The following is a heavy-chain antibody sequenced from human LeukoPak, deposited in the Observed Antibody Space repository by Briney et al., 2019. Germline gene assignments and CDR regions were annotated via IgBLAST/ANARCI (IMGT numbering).Heavy chain of an antibody. CDR2: IDSSSTYI. V-gene: IGHV3-21*01. J-gene: IGHJ4*02. CDR3: AEGAASEAY. D-gene: IGHD2-15*01. CDR1: GFTFSDYS. Sequence: GGSLRLSCAASGFTFSDYSMNWVRQAPGKGLEWVSCIDSSSTYIYYADSVKGRFTISRDNAKNSVYLQMNSLRAEDTAAYYCAEGAASEAYWGQGTLVTVSS.